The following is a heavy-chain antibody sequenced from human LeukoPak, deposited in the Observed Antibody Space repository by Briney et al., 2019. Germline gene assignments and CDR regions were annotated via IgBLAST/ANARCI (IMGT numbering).Heavy chain of an antibody. Sequence: PGGSLRLSCAASGFTFSSYWMHWVRQAPGKGLVWVSRINSDGNSTSYADSVKGRFTISRENSKNTLYLQMNSLRAEDTAIYFCARDLGFWNYVAAEPSPGYYYMDVWGKGTTVTVSS. CDR1: GFTFSSYW. CDR3: ARDLGFWNYVAAEPSPGYYYMDV. CDR2: INSDGNST. J-gene: IGHJ6*03. V-gene: IGHV3-74*01. D-gene: IGHD1-7*01.